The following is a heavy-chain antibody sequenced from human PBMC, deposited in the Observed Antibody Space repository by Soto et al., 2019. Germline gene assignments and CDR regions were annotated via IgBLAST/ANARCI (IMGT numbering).Heavy chain of an antibody. J-gene: IGHJ5*02. CDR1: GFSFSDYT. Sequence: PGGSLRLSCAASGFSFSDYTMNWVRHAPGKGLEWVSSISKGSDYIFYADKVKGRFTISRDNARNSLHLQMTSLRVEDTAVYYCAKDSGCVNNACAYDPWGQGTLVTVSS. CDR3: AKDSGCVNNACAYDP. D-gene: IGHD1-20*01. CDR2: ISKGSDYI. V-gene: IGHV3-21*01.